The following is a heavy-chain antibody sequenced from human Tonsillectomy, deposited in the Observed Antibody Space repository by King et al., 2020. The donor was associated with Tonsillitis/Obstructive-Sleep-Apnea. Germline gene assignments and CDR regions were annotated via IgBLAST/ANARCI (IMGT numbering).Heavy chain of an antibody. V-gene: IGHV4-59*08. CDR2: IYYSGST. Sequence: VQLQESGPGLVKPSETLSLTCTVSGGSISSYYWSWIRQPPGKGLEWIGYIYYSGSTNYNPSLKSRVTISVDKSKNQFSLNLSAVTAADRAVYYCARQNGGHAQYFQHWGQGTLVPVSS. CDR3: ARQNGGHAQYFQH. J-gene: IGHJ1*01. D-gene: IGHD4-23*01. CDR1: GGSISSYY.